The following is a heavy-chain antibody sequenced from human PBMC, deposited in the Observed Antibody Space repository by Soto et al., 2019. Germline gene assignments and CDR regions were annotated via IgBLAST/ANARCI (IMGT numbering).Heavy chain of an antibody. Sequence: SETLSLTCTVSGGSISSYYWSWIRQPPGKELEWIGYIYYSGSTNYNPSLKSRVTISVDTSKNQFSLKLSSVTAADTAVYYCARVRYCSSTSCYLVDYWGQGTLVTVSS. V-gene: IGHV4-59*01. J-gene: IGHJ4*02. CDR3: ARVRYCSSTSCYLVDY. CDR2: IYYSGST. CDR1: GGSISSYY. D-gene: IGHD2-2*01.